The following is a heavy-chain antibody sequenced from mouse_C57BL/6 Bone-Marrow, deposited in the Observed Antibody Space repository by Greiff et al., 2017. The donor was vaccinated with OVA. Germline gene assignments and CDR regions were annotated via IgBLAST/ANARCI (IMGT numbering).Heavy chain of an antibody. CDR2: IDPSDSYT. Sequence: QVQLQQPGAELVMPGASVKLSCKASGYTFTSYWMHWVKQRPGQGLAWIGEIDPSDSYTNYNQKFKGKSTLTVDKSSSTAYMQLSSLTSEDSAVYYCARGITTSVAYWGQGTLVTVSA. CDR3: ARGITTSVAY. J-gene: IGHJ3*01. CDR1: GYTFTSYW. V-gene: IGHV1-69*01. D-gene: IGHD1-1*01.